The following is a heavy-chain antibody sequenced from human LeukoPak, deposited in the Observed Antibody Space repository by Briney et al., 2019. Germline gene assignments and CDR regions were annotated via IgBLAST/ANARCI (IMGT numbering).Heavy chain of an antibody. V-gene: IGHV1-46*01. Sequence: ASVKVSCKASGYTFTSYYMHWVPQAPGQGLEWMGMINPSGGSTNYAQKFQGRVTMTRDTSTSTVYMELSSLRSEDTAVYYCARGSSIWYFYFEYWGQGTLVTVSS. J-gene: IGHJ4*02. CDR2: INPSGGST. CDR1: GYTFTSYY. CDR3: ARGSSIWYFYFEY. D-gene: IGHD6-13*01.